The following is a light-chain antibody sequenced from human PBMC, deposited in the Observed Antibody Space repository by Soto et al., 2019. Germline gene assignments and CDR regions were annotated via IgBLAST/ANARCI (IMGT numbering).Light chain of an antibody. V-gene: IGLV2-14*01. Sequence: QSALTQPASVSGSPGQSITISCTGTSSDVGGYNFVSWYQQYPGKAPKLMIYEVSDRPSGVSNRFSGSKSGNTASLTISGLQAEDEADYYCSSFATSRTVVFGGGTKLTVL. CDR3: SSFATSRTVV. J-gene: IGLJ2*01. CDR1: SSDVGGYNF. CDR2: EVS.